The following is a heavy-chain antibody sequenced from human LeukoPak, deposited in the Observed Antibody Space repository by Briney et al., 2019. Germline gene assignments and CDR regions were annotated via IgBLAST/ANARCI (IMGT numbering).Heavy chain of an antibody. CDR3: AKGGKTILVVTAPDY. Sequence: GGSLRLSCAVSGLTFSNFWMSWVRQAPGKGLEWVANIKEDGSEKYFLDSVKGRFTISRDNAKNSLFLQMNNLRVEDTGVYYCAKGGKTILVVTAPDYWGQGTLVTVSS. V-gene: IGHV3-7*01. D-gene: IGHD2-21*02. CDR2: IKEDGSEK. J-gene: IGHJ4*02. CDR1: GLTFSNFW.